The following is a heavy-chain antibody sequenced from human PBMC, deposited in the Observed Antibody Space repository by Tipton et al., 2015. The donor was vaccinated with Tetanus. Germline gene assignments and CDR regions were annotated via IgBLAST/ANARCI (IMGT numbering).Heavy chain of an antibody. V-gene: IGHV4-34*01. J-gene: IGHJ6*02. CDR2: INPSGST. CDR1: GGSFSGYY. Sequence: TLSLTCTVYGGSFSGYYWTWIRQPPVKGLEWIGEINPSGSTNYNPSLKSRVTISVDTSKNRVSLKLNSVTAADTAVYYCARGSKGSTAWFPDYYGMDVWGQGTTVTVSS. D-gene: IGHD6-19*01. CDR3: ARGSKGSTAWFPDYYGMDV.